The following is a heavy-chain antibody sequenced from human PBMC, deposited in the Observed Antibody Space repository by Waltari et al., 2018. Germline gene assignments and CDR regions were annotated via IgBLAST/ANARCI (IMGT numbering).Heavy chain of an antibody. CDR3: ARDRNNWNYDHDAFDL. Sequence: VQLVESGGGLAKPGGSLRLSCVASGFAFSTYSMNWVRQAPGKGLEWVSSISKTSTYIYFADSSLEGRFTISRDNARNSLYLQMNSLRAEDTAVYYCARDRNNWNYDHDAFDLWGQGTMVTVSS. CDR2: ISKTSTYI. J-gene: IGHJ3*01. CDR1: GFAFSTYS. V-gene: IGHV3-21*02. D-gene: IGHD1-7*01.